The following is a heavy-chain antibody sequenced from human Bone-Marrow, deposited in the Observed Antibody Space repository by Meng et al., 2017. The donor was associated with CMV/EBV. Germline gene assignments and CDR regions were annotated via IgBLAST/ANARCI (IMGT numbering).Heavy chain of an antibody. CDR3: ARDIRGYCSSTSCYWFDP. CDR1: GFTFSSYE. D-gene: IGHD2-2*01. Sequence: GGSLRLSCAASGFTFSSYEMNWVRQAPGKGLEWVSYISSSGSTIYYADSVKGRFTISRDNAKNSLYLQMNSLRAEDTAVYYCARDIRGYCSSTSCYWFDPWSQGTLVTV. V-gene: IGHV3-48*03. CDR2: ISSSGSTI. J-gene: IGHJ5*02.